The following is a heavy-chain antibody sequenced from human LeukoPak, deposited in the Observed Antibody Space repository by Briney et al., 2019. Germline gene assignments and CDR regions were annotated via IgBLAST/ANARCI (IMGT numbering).Heavy chain of an antibody. V-gene: IGHV1-2*02. CDR1: RYTFTGYY. CDR3: ARFRVYGDYNDY. J-gene: IGHJ4*02. Sequence: ASVKVSCKASRYTFTGYYMHWVRQAPGQGLEWMGWINPNSGGTNYAQKFQGRVTMTRDTSISTAYMELRSLRSDDTAVYYCARFRVYGDYNDYWGQGTLVTVSS. CDR2: INPNSGGT. D-gene: IGHD4-17*01.